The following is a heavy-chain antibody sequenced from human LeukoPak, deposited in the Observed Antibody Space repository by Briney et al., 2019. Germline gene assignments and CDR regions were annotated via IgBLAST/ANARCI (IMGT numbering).Heavy chain of an antibody. J-gene: IGHJ4*02. D-gene: IGHD3-22*01. Sequence: PGGSLRLSCAAPGFTFSDYYMSWIRQAPGKGLEWVSYISSSGSTIYYADSVKGRFTISRDNAKNSLYLQMNSLRAEDTAVYYCARDGRGYYYDRSPDYWGQGTLVTVSS. V-gene: IGHV3-11*04. CDR3: ARDGRGYYYDRSPDY. CDR2: ISSSGSTI. CDR1: GFTFSDYY.